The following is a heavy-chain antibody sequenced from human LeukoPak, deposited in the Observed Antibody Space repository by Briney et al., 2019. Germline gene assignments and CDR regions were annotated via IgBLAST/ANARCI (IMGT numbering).Heavy chain of an antibody. J-gene: IGHJ3*02. V-gene: IGHV3-30*03. CDR3: ARDWNHPDKKGGAFDI. CDR1: GFTFSSYG. CDR2: ISYDGSNK. D-gene: IGHD1-1*01. Sequence: HPGGSLRLSCAASGFTFSSYGMHWVRQAPGKGLEWVAVISYDGSNKYYADSVKDRFTISRDNSKNTLYLQMNSLRAEDTAVYYCARDWNHPDKKGGAFDIWGQGTMVTVSS.